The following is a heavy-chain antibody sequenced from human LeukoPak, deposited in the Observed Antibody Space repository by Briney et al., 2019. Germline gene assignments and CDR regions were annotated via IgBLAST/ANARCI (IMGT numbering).Heavy chain of an antibody. J-gene: IGHJ4*02. CDR3: ARGGMPAARKGAFDY. CDR2: ISSSGSTI. D-gene: IGHD6-13*01. CDR1: AFTFSDYY. V-gene: IGHV3-11*01. Sequence: PGGSLRLSCAASAFTFSDYYMNWIRQAPGKGLEWLSYISSSGSTIYYADSVKGRFTISRDNAKKSLYLQMNSLRAEDTAVYYCARGGMPAARKGAFDYWGQGTLVTVSS.